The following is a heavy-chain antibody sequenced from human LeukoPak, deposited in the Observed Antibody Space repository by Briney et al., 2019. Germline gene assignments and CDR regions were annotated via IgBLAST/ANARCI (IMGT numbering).Heavy chain of an antibody. Sequence: ASVKVSCKASGYTFTSYFMHWVRQAPGQGLEWMGWMDPNSGNTGYAQKFQGRVTITRNTSISTAYMELSSLRSEDTAVYYCAREVGVSSSSPSMDVWGKGTTVTVSS. V-gene: IGHV1-8*03. J-gene: IGHJ6*03. CDR2: MDPNSGNT. CDR1: GYTFTSYF. D-gene: IGHD6-6*01. CDR3: AREVGVSSSSPSMDV.